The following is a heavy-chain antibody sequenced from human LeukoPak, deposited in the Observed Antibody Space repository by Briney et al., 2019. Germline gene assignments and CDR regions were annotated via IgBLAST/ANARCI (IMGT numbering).Heavy chain of an antibody. CDR2: INPNSGGT. CDR3: ARESGSHDAFDI. V-gene: IGHV1-2*06. D-gene: IGHD1-26*01. CDR1: GYTFTGYY. Sequence: ASVKVSCKASGYTFTGYYMHWVRQAPGQGLEWMGRINPNSGGTNYAQKFQGRVTMTRDTSISTAYMELSRLKSDDTAVYYCARESGSHDAFDIWGQGTMVTVSS. J-gene: IGHJ3*02.